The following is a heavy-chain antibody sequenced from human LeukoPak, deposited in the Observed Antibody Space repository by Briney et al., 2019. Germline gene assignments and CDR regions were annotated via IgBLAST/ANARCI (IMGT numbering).Heavy chain of an antibody. V-gene: IGHV4-59*08. CDR1: GASMSTSY. CDR2: IYSSGST. Sequence: SETLSLTCTVSGASMSTSYWSWIRQPPGKGLEWIGYIYSSGSTTYNPSLKSRVTISVDTSKNQFSLKLSSVAAADTAVYYCARRFWFGASLLDYWGQGTLVTVSS. CDR3: ARRFWFGASLLDY. D-gene: IGHD3-10*01. J-gene: IGHJ4*02.